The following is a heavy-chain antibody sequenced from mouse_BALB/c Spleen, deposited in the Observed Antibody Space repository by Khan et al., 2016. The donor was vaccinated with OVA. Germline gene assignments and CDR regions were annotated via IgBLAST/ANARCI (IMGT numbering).Heavy chain of an antibody. Sequence: QVQLQQSGTELVRPGTSVKLSCKASGYTFTSYWMNWIKQRPEQGLEWIGRIDPYDSETHYNQKFKDKATLTVDKSSNTAYMQRTSLTSEDSAVYYCARNPFAYWGQGTLVTVSA. CDR3: ARNPFAY. V-gene: IGHV1-52*01. J-gene: IGHJ3*01. CDR1: GYTFTSYW. CDR2: IDPYDSET.